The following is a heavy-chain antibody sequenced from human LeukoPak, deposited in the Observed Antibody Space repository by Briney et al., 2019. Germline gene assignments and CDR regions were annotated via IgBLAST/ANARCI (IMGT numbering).Heavy chain of an antibody. D-gene: IGHD5-12*01. V-gene: IGHV3-21*01. CDR3: ARAGLYGGSGLDY. CDR2: ISLSSCYM. CDR1: GFTFSSYN. Sequence: GGSLRLSCAASGFTFSSYNMNWVRQAPGKGLEWISSISLSSCYMYYADSVKGRFTISRDNAKNSLYLQMNSLRAEDTAVYYCARAGLYGGSGLDYWGQGTLVTVSS. J-gene: IGHJ4*02.